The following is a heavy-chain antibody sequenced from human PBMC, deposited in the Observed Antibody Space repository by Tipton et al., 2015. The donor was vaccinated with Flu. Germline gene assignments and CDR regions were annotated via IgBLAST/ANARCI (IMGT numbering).Heavy chain of an antibody. CDR1: GGSISSYY. V-gene: IGHV4-39*07. Sequence: LRLSCTVSGGSISSYYWGWIRQPPGKGLEWIGSIYYSGSTYYNPSLKSRVTISVDTSKNQFSLKLSSVTAADTAVYYCARGSLRRRVFDYWGQGTLVTVSS. CDR3: ARGSLRRRVFDY. CDR2: IYYSGST. J-gene: IGHJ4*02. D-gene: IGHD5/OR15-5a*01.